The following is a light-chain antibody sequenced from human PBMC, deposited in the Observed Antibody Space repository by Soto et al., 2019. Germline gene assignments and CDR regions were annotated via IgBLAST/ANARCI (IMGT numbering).Light chain of an antibody. CDR1: SSNIGSNT. V-gene: IGLV1-47*01. J-gene: IGLJ2*01. CDR3: AAWDDSLGGVV. Sequence: QSVLTQPPSPSGTPGQRVTISCSGSSSNIGSNTVNWYQQLPGAAPKLLIYRNSERPSGVPDRFSGAKSVTSASLAIRGLRSEDEADYYYAAWDDSLGGVVFGGGTKLTVL. CDR2: RNS.